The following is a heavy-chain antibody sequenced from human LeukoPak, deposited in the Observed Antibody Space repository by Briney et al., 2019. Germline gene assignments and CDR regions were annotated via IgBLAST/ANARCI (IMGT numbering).Heavy chain of an antibody. CDR1: GGSISSSNW. J-gene: IGHJ3*02. D-gene: IGHD1-26*01. CDR3: ARILVGATTGDAFDI. V-gene: IGHV4-4*02. CDR2: IYHSGST. Sequence: PSETLSLTCAVSGGSISSSNWWRWVRQPPGKGLEWIGEIYHSGSTNYNPSLKSRVTISVDKSKNQFSLKLSSVTAADTAVYYCARILVGATTGDAFDIWGQGTMVTVSS.